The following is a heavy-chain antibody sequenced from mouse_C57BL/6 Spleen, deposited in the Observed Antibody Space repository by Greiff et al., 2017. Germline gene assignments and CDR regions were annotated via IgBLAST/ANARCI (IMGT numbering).Heavy chain of an antibody. CDR2: IHPNSGST. CDR1: GYTFTSYW. Sequence: QVQLQQPGAELVKPGASVKLSCKASGYTFTSYWMHWVKQRPGQGLEWIGMIHPNSGSTNYNEKFKSKATLTVDKSSSTAYMQLSSLTSEDSAVYYCARRGIYYDYDGGAMDDWGQGTSVTVSS. D-gene: IGHD2-4*01. CDR3: ARRGIYYDYDGGAMDD. J-gene: IGHJ4*01. V-gene: IGHV1-64*01.